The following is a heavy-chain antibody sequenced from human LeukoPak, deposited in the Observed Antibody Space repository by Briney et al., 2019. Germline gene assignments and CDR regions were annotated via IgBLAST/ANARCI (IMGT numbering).Heavy chain of an antibody. J-gene: IGHJ4*02. CDR3: AVVPAAIFDY. CDR2: ISSSSSYI. D-gene: IGHD2-2*01. CDR1: GFTFSSYS. V-gene: IGHV3-21*01. Sequence: GGSLRLSCAASGFTFSSYSMNWVRQAPGKVLEWVSSISSSSSYIYYADSVKGRFTISRDNAKNSLYLQMNSLRAEDTAVYYCAVVPAAIFDYWGQGTLVTVSS.